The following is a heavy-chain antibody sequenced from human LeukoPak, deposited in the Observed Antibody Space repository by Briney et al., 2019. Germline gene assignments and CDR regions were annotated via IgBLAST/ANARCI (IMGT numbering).Heavy chain of an antibody. CDR1: GGSISSYY. J-gene: IGHJ4*02. D-gene: IGHD2-15*01. CDR2: IYTSGST. Sequence: SETLSLTCTVSGGSISSYYWSWIRQPAGKGLEWIGRIYTSGSTYYNPSLKSRVTMSVDTPKNQFSLNLTSVTAADTGVYYCARGPQCSGFSCGFDYWGQGTLVTVSS. CDR3: ARGPQCSGFSCGFDY. V-gene: IGHV4-4*07.